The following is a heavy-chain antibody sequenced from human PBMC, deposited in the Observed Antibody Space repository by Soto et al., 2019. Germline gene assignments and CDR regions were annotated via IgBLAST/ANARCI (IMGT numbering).Heavy chain of an antibody. Sequence: VGSLRLSCAASGFTVSGDYVSWVRQAPGKGLECVSVIHFGGNTYYADSVKGRFTVSRDNSKNTPYLQMNSLRVEDTAIYFCTKVSPQWLVHDYWGQGTLVTVSS. CDR1: GFTVSGDY. V-gene: IGHV3-53*01. CDR3: TKVSPQWLVHDY. CDR2: IHFGGNT. D-gene: IGHD6-19*01. J-gene: IGHJ4*02.